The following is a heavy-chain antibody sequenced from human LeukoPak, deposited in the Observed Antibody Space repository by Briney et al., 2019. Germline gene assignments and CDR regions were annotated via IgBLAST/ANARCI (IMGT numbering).Heavy chain of an antibody. CDR3: ARGFSGSSCPGY. CDR1: GFTVNNNY. D-gene: IGHD1-26*01. V-gene: IGHV3-66*02. J-gene: IGHJ4*02. CDR2: ICIGGST. Sequence: PGGSLRLSCAASGFTVNNNYMSWVRQAPGKGLEWVSVICIGGSTYYSDSLKGRFTISRDNSKNTLYLQMNRLKTEDTAVYYCARGFSGSSCPGYWGQGTLVTVSS.